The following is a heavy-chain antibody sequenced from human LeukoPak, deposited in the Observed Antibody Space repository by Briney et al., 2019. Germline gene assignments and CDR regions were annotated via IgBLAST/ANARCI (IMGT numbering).Heavy chain of an antibody. Sequence: GGSLRLSCAASGFTFSSYSMNWVRQAPGKGLEWVSSISSSSSYIYYADSVKGRFTISRDNAKNSLYLQMNSLKTEDTAVYYCTTATEIHGGSYYVDYWGQGTLVTVSS. J-gene: IGHJ4*02. D-gene: IGHD1-26*01. CDR3: TTATEIHGGSYYVDY. V-gene: IGHV3-21*03. CDR1: GFTFSSYS. CDR2: ISSSSSYI.